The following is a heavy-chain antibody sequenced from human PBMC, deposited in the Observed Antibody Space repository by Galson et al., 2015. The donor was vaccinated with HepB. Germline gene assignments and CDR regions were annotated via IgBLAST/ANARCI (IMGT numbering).Heavy chain of an antibody. V-gene: IGHV5-51*01. Sequence: QSGAEVKKPGESLKISCKGSGYSFTNYWIGWVRQMPGKGLEWMGIIFPGDSDTTYSPSFQGQVTISVDKSINTAYLRWSSLKASDTEMYYCARHTVSWNNNSAVSGGRLDPWRQGTLFIVTS. CDR3: ARHTVSWNNNSAVSGGRLDP. J-gene: IGHJ5*02. CDR1: GYSFTNYW. CDR2: IFPGDSDT. D-gene: IGHD3-16*01.